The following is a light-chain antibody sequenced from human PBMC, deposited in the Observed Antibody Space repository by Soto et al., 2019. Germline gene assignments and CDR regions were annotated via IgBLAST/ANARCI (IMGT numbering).Light chain of an antibody. J-gene: IGKJ2*01. CDR3: QQYGSSPYT. V-gene: IGKV3-20*01. Sequence: EIGLTQSPGTLSLYPGERATLSCRASQSVSSSYLAWYQQKPGQAPRLLIYGASSRATGIPDRFSGSGSGTDFTLTISRLEPEDFAVYYCQQYGSSPYTFGQGTKLEIK. CDR1: QSVSSSY. CDR2: GAS.